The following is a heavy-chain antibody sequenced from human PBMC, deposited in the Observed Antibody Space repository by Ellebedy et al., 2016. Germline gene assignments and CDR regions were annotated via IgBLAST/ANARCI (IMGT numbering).Heavy chain of an antibody. J-gene: IGHJ4*02. CDR1: GFTFSSFG. V-gene: IGHV3-30*03. D-gene: IGHD3-22*01. Sequence: GESLKISCAASGFTFSSFGMHWVRQAPGKGLEWVAFISFDGSNKYYADSVKGRFTISRDNSKNTLYLQMNSLRAEDTAVYYCARDGRGYYDSSGYLDYWGRGTLVTVSS. CDR2: ISFDGSNK. CDR3: ARDGRGYYDSSGYLDY.